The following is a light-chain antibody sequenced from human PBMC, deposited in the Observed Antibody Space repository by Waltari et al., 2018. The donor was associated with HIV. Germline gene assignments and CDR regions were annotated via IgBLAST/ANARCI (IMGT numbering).Light chain of an antibody. J-gene: IGLJ2*01. CDR1: SSGGWRYNL. V-gene: IGLV2-23*02. Sequence: QSALTQPASVAGAPGQADTISCTGTSSGGWRYNLVSLYQQHPGKAPKLMIYEVSKRPSGVSKRFSGSKSGNTASLTISGLQAEDEADYYCCSYAGSVTFVIFGGGTKLTVL. CDR2: EVS. CDR3: CSYAGSVTFVI.